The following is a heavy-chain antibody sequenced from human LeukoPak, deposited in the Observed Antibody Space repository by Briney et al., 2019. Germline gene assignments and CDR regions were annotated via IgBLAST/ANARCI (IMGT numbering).Heavy chain of an antibody. CDR2: INAGNGNT. CDR3: ATDVGIAAAGTRYFDY. J-gene: IGHJ4*02. CDR1: GYTFTSYA. V-gene: IGHV1-3*01. Sequence: ASVKVSCKASGYTFTSYAMHWVRQAPGQRLEWMGWINAGNGNTKYSQKFQGRVTMTEDTSTDTAYMELSSLRSEDTAVYYCATDVGIAAAGTRYFDYWGQGTLVTVSS. D-gene: IGHD6-13*01.